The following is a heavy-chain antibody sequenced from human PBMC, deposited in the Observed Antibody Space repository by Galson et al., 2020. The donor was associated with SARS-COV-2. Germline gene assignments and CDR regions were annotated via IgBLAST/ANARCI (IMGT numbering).Heavy chain of an antibody. J-gene: IGHJ6*02. CDR3: ARQAKSGSALAMDV. CDR2: IKQDGSEK. Sequence: GGSLRLSCAASEVTITRFWMSWVRQGPGKGLEWVANIKQDGSEKYYVDSVKGRFTISRDNAKNSLYLQMNSLRAEDTAVYYCARQAKSGSALAMDVWGQGTTVTVSS. V-gene: IGHV3-7*01. CDR1: EVTITRFW. D-gene: IGHD1-26*01.